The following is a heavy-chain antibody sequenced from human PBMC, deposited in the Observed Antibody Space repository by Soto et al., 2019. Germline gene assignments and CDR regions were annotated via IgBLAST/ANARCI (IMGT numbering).Heavy chain of an antibody. Sequence: QVQLQESGPGLVKPSETLSLACTVSGGPISSYYWSWFRQTPGKGLEWIGYITHSGSTKYNPSLESRVTVSIDTSRQQFSLKLSSVTAADTAVYYCASIPRGPSSGWFDHWGQGSLVVVSS. J-gene: IGHJ5*02. D-gene: IGHD5-18*01. CDR3: ASIPRGPSSGWFDH. CDR2: ITHSGST. CDR1: GGPISSYY. V-gene: IGHV4-59*01.